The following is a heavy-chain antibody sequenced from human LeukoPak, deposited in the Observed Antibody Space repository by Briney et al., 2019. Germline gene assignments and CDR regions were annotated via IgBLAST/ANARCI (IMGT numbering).Heavy chain of an antibody. D-gene: IGHD2-21*01. J-gene: IGHJ5*02. V-gene: IGHV4-59*08. CDR2: IYNSGST. CDR1: GGSVNSFY. CDR3: VRHIVVVSTPADWFDP. Sequence: SETLSLTCNVSGGSVNSFYWSWIRQPPGKGLEWIGYIYNSGSTYYNPSLKSRVTISVDTSKNQFSLKLSSVSAADTAVYYCVRHIVVVSTPADWFDPWGQGTLVTVSS.